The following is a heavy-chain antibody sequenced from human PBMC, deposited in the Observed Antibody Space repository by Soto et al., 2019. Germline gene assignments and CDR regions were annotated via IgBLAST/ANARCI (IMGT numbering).Heavy chain of an antibody. CDR3: ARAQLLGPGGWRGTLDY. CDR2: IIPIFGTA. J-gene: IGHJ4*02. V-gene: IGHV1-69*01. Sequence: QVQLVQSGAEVKKPGSSVKVSCKASGGTFSSYAISWVRQAPGQGLEWMGGIIPIFGTANYAQKFQGRVTITADESTSTAYMELSRLRSEDTAVYYCARAQLLGPGGWRGTLDYWGQGTLVTVSS. D-gene: IGHD1-26*01. CDR1: GGTFSSYA.